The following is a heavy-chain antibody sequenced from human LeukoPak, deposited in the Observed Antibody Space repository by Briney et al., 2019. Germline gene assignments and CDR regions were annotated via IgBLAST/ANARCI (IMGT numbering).Heavy chain of an antibody. J-gene: IGHJ5*02. CDR3: ARGLFLEWLTWFDP. CDR1: GYTFTSYD. Sequence: ASVKVSCKASGYTFTSYDIKWVRQATGQGLEWMGWMNPNSGNTGYAQKFQGRVTITRNTSISTAYMELSSLRSEDTAVYYCARGLFLEWLTWFDPWGQGTLVTVSS. CDR2: MNPNSGNT. D-gene: IGHD3-3*01. V-gene: IGHV1-8*03.